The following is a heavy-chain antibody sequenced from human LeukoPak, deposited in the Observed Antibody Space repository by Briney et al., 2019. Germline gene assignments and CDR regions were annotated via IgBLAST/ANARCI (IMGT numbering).Heavy chain of an antibody. CDR1: GFSFSTYC. CDR3: AELGITMIGGV. J-gene: IGHJ6*04. CDR2: IKEDGSEK. Sequence: GGSLRLSCAASGFSFSTYCMKWVRQAPGKGLEWVANIKEDGSEKYYVDSVKGRFTISRDNAKNSLYLQINSLRAEDTAVYYCAELGITMIGGVRGKGTTVTISS. V-gene: IGHV3-7*01. D-gene: IGHD3-10*02.